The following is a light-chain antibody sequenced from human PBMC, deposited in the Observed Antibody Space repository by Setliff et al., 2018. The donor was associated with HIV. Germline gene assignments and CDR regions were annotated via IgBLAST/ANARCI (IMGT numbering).Light chain of an antibody. J-gene: IGLJ1*01. V-gene: IGLV1-40*01. CDR2: SFT. CDR3: QSYGSSLSGYV. CDR1: SSNIGAGFD. Sequence: QSALTQPPSVSGAPGQRATISCTGSSSNIGAGFDVHWYQQFPGTAPKLLIYSFTNRPSGVPDRFSGSKSGTSASLAIAGLQAEDEADYYCQSYGSSLSGYVFGTGTKVTVL.